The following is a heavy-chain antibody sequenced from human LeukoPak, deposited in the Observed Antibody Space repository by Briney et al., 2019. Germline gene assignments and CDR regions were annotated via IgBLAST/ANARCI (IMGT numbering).Heavy chain of an antibody. CDR2: INHSGST. CDR1: GGSFSGYY. V-gene: IGHV4-34*01. D-gene: IGHD3-10*01. Sequence: SETLSLTCAVYGGSFSGYYWSWIRQPPGKGLEWIGEINHSGSTNYSPSLKSRVTISVDTSKNQFSLKLSSVTAADTAVYYCARRGVRGVYYYYYMDVWGKGTTVTISS. J-gene: IGHJ6*03. CDR3: ARRGVRGVYYYYYMDV.